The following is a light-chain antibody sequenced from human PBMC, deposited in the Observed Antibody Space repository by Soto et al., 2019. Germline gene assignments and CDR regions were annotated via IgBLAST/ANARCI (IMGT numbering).Light chain of an antibody. CDR2: GAF. V-gene: IGKV3-20*01. J-gene: IGKJ1*01. Sequence: EIVLTQSPGTLSLSPGERATLSCRASQSVSNSYLAWYQQKPGQAPRLLIYGAFSRATDAPDRFSGSESGTDFTLSIDRLEPEDLAVYYWQQYATSPRTFGQGTKVEVK. CDR1: QSVSNSY. CDR3: QQYATSPRT.